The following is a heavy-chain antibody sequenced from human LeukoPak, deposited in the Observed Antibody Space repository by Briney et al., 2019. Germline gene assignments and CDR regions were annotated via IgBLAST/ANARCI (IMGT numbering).Heavy chain of an antibody. V-gene: IGHV3-53*01. Sequence: PGGSLGLSCAASGFTVSSNYMSWVRQAPGKGLEWVSVIYSGGSTYYADSVKGRFTISRDSSKNTLYLQMNSLRAEDTAVYYCARAQFAFGLFDYWGQGTLVTVSS. CDR3: ARAQFAFGLFDY. CDR1: GFTVSSNY. CDR2: IYSGGST. D-gene: IGHD3/OR15-3a*01. J-gene: IGHJ4*02.